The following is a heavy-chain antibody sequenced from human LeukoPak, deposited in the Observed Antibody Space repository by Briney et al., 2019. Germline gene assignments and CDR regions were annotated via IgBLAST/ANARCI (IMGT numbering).Heavy chain of an antibody. CDR3: AADSGDDYYYAMDV. J-gene: IGHJ6*02. Sequence: SVKVSCKASGGTFSSYAISWVRQAPGQGLEWMGRVIPALGVPNYAQKFQGRVTITADTYTSAAYMELSSLRSEGTAVYYCAADSGDDYYYAMDVWGQGTTVTVTS. V-gene: IGHV1-69*04. D-gene: IGHD1-26*01. CDR2: VIPALGVP. CDR1: GGTFSSYA.